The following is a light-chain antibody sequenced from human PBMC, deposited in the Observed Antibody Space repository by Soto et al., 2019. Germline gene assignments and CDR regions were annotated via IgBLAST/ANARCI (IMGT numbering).Light chain of an antibody. CDR2: DVS. J-gene: IGLJ2*01. CDR3: SSYSSTGTLRV. CDR1: SSDVGGYNY. Sequence: QSVLTQPASVSGSPGQSITISCTGTSSDVGGYNYVSWYQQHPGKAPKLMIYDVSNRPSGVSNRFSGSKSGTTASLTISGLQAEDEADYYCSSYSSTGTLRVFGGGTKLTVL. V-gene: IGLV2-14*01.